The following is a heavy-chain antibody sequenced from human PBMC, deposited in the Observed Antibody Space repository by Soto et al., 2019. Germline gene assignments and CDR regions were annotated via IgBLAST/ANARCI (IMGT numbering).Heavy chain of an antibody. CDR1: GFTFSSYG. CDR3: ARDVIVVVPAAVYYYYGMDV. J-gene: IGHJ6*02. V-gene: IGHV3-33*01. CDR2: IWYDGSNK. D-gene: IGHD2-2*01. Sequence: HPGGSLRLSCAASGFTFSSYGMHWVRQAPGKWLEWVAVIWYDGSNKYYADSVKGRFTISRDNSKNTLYLQMNSLRAEDTAVYYCARDVIVVVPAAVYYYYGMDVWGQGTTVTVSS.